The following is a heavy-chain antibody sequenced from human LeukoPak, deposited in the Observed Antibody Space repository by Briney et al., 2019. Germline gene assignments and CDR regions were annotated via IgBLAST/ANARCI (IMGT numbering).Heavy chain of an antibody. CDR2: INPSGCST. CDR3: ARGKGDSSAYSAVSWYYMDV. D-gene: IGHD3-22*01. Sequence: ASVKVSCKASGYTFTSYYMHWVRQAPGQGLEWMGIINPSGCSTSYAQKFQGRVTMTRDTATSPVYMELSSLRSEDPAVYYCARGKGDSSAYSAVSWYYMDVWGKGTTVTVSS. V-gene: IGHV1-46*01. J-gene: IGHJ6*03. CDR1: GYTFTSYY.